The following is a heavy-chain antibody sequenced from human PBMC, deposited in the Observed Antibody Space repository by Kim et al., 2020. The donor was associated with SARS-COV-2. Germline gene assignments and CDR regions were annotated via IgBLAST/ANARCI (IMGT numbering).Heavy chain of an antibody. CDR3: AGALQDSDYVPDY. CDR2: INHSGST. V-gene: IGHV4-34*01. CDR1: GGSFSGYY. D-gene: IGHD4-4*01. J-gene: IGHJ4*02. Sequence: SETLSLTCAVYGGSFSGYYWSWIRQPPGKGLEWIGEINHSGSTNYNPSLKSRVTISVDTSKNQFSLKLSSVTAADTAVYYCAGALQDSDYVPDYWGQGTLVTVSS.